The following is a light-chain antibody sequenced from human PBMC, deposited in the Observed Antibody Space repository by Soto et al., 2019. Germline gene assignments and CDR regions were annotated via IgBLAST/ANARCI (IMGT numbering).Light chain of an antibody. CDR3: QHYKSWPPPWT. CDR1: QSVNTN. J-gene: IGKJ1*01. Sequence: EILMTQSPATLSVSPGERAALSCRASQSVNTNLAWYQQRPGQAPRLLIYGASNRATGIPARFSGSGSGTEFTLIISRLQTEDFAIYYCQHYKSWPPPWTFGQGTKVEIK. CDR2: GAS. V-gene: IGKV3-15*01.